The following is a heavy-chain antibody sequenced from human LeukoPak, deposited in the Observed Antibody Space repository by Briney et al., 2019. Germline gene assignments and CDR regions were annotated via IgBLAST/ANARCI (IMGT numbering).Heavy chain of an antibody. Sequence: GGSLRLSCAASGFTFSSYSMNWVRQAPGKGLEWVSSISSSSYIYYADSVKGRFTIPRDNSKNTLYLQMNSLRAEDTAVYYCARDWSEGSGSYIDYWGQGALVTVSS. CDR2: ISSSSYI. CDR1: GFTFSSYS. V-gene: IGHV3-21*01. CDR3: ARDWSEGSGSYIDY. D-gene: IGHD3-10*01. J-gene: IGHJ4*02.